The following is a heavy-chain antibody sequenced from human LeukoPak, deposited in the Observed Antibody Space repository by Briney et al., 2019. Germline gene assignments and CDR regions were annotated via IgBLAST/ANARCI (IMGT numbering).Heavy chain of an antibody. J-gene: IGHJ3*02. CDR2: IRSDGSIK. Sequence: PGGSLRLSCTGSGFTFGDYLVSWVRQAPGKGLEWVAFIRSDGSIKYYADSVKGRFTISRDNAKNSLYLQMNSLRAEDTAVYYCARVVLLWFGDLSDAFDIWGQGTMVTVSS. V-gene: IGHV3-30*02. CDR1: GFTFGDYL. D-gene: IGHD3-10*01. CDR3: ARVVLLWFGDLSDAFDI.